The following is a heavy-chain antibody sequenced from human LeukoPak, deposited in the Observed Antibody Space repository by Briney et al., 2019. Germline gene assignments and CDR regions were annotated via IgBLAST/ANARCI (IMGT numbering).Heavy chain of an antibody. CDR3: ARDRVVGAPDAFDI. V-gene: IGHV3-11*01. J-gene: IGHJ3*02. Sequence: PGGSLRLSCAASGFTFSDYYMSWIRQAPGKGLEWVSYISSSGSTIYYADSVKGRFTISRDNARNSLYLQMNSLRAEDTAVYYCARDRVVGAPDAFDIWGQGTMVTVSS. CDR2: ISSSGSTI. D-gene: IGHD1-26*01. CDR1: GFTFSDYY.